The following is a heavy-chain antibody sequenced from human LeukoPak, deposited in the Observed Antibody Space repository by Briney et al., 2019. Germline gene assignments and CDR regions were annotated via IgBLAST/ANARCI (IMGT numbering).Heavy chain of an antibody. Sequence: ASVKVSCKASGYTFTSYYMHWVRQAPGQGLEWMGIITASGGSTSYAQKFQGRVTMTRDTSTSTVYMELSSLRSEDMAVYYCARPYYYDGSGYPPGDYWGQGTLVTVSS. V-gene: IGHV1-46*01. CDR2: ITASGGST. J-gene: IGHJ4*02. CDR3: ARPYYYDGSGYPPGDY. D-gene: IGHD3-22*01. CDR1: GYTFTSYY.